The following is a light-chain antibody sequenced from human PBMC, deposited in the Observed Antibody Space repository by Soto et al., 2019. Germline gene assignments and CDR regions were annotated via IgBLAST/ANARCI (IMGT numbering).Light chain of an antibody. V-gene: IGKV3D-15*01. Sequence: EIVMTQSPATLSVSPGERATLSCRASQSVGSDLAWYQQKPGQAPRLVIYDIFTRATGVPPRISGSGSGTEFTRTISSLQSEDFAVYYGQQYNSWPLTFGGGTKVEIK. CDR3: QQYNSWPLT. CDR2: DIF. CDR1: QSVGSD. J-gene: IGKJ4*01.